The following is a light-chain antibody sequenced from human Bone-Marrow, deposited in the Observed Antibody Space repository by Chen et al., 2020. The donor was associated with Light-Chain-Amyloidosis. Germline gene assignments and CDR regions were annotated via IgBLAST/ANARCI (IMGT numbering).Light chain of an antibody. CDR2: GSS. CDR1: QTISSNY. J-gene: IGKJ4*01. Sequence: EIVLTQSPGTLSLSPGEGANLSCRASQTISSNYLTWYQQKFGQAPRLLMYGSSSRTTGIPDRFTGSGSGTDFTLTINRREPEDFAMYYCQQYGTSPLAFGGGTRVEVK. V-gene: IGKV3-20*01. CDR3: QQYGTSPLA.